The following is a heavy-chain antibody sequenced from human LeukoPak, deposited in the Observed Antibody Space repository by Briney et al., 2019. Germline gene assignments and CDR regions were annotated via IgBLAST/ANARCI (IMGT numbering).Heavy chain of an antibody. V-gene: IGHV4-34*01. CDR2: INHSGST. Sequence: SENLSLNCAVYGGSFSGYYWIWIRQPPGQGLVWMGEINHSGSTNYNPSLKSRVTISVDTSKDQFSLKLSSVTAADTAVYYCVRGRGPPDKDYDSSDYQYYFDYWGQGTLVTVSS. CDR3: VRGRGPPDKDYDSSDYQYYFDY. CDR1: GGSFSGYY. D-gene: IGHD3-22*01. J-gene: IGHJ4*02.